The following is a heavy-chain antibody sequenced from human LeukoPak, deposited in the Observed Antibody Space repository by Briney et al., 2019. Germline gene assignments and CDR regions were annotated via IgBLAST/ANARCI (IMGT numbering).Heavy chain of an antibody. Sequence: ASVKVSCKASGYTFTGYYMHWVRQAPGQGLEWMGWINANSGGTNYAQKFQGRVTMTRDTSISTAYMELSRLRSDDTAVYYCARSSKYDIWTGYPYWGQGTLVTVSP. CDR1: GYTFTGYY. V-gene: IGHV1-2*02. J-gene: IGHJ4*02. D-gene: IGHD3-9*01. CDR2: INANSGGT. CDR3: ARSSKYDIWTGYPY.